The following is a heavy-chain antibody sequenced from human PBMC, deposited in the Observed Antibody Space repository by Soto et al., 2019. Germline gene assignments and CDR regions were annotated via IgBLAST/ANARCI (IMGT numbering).Heavy chain of an antibody. D-gene: IGHD4-17*01. J-gene: IGHJ4*02. CDR2: IYWDDDQ. CDR1: GFSLTTTSMG. V-gene: IGHV2-5*02. Sequence: GSGPAGEPAQTLTLTCAFSGFSLTTTSMGVAWIRQPPGKALEWLALIYWDDDQRYSPSLKDRLTISKDTSRSRVVLTISNMNPEDTGTYFCAHAGDYDLLSFDHWGPGTLVTVSS. CDR3: AHAGDYDLLSFDH.